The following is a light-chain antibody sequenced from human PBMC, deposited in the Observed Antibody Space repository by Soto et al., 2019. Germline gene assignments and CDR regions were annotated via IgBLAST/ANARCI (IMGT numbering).Light chain of an antibody. CDR2: AAS. CDR1: QSISSY. J-gene: IGKJ1*01. Sequence: DIQMTQSPSSLSASVGDRVTITCRASQSISSYLNWYQQKPGKAPKLLIYAASSVQSGVPSRFSGSGLGTDFTRTICSLQPEDSATYYCQQSYSNPPAFGQGTKVEIK. CDR3: QQSYSNPPA. V-gene: IGKV1-39*01.